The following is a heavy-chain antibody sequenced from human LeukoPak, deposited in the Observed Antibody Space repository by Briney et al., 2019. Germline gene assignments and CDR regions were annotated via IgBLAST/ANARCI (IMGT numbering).Heavy chain of an antibody. CDR3: ARGPLWFGELLFDY. V-gene: IGHV3-48*01. Sequence: GGSLRLSCAASGFTFSSYSMNWVRQAPGKGLEWVSYISSSSSTIYYADSVKGRFTISRDNAKNSLYLQMNSLRAEDTAVYYCARGPLWFGELLFDYWGQGTLVTVSS. J-gene: IGHJ4*02. D-gene: IGHD3-10*01. CDR1: GFTFSSYS. CDR2: ISSSSSTI.